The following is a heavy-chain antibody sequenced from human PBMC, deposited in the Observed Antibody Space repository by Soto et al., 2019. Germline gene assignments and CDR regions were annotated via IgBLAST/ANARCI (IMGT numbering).Heavy chain of an antibody. V-gene: IGHV1-24*01. J-gene: IGHJ4*02. D-gene: IGHD3-10*01. CDR3: ATITMVRGVIITATGFDY. CDR2: FDPEDGET. Sequence: QVQLVQSGAEVKKPGASVKVSCKVSGYTLTELSMHWVRQAPGKGLEWMGGFDPEDGETIYAQKFQGRVTMTEDTSTETAYMELSSLRSEDTAVYYCATITMVRGVIITATGFDYWGQGTLVTVSS. CDR1: GYTLTELS.